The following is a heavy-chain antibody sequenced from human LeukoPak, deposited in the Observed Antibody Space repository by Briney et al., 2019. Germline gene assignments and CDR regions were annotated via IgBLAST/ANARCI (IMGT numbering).Heavy chain of an antibody. CDR3: GRDPSARVTTDF. Sequence: GRSLRLSCAASGFTFSNYAMHWVRQAPGKGLEWVAIVSHDGRHQYYAESVKGRFTISRDSSKNTVSLQMNSLRAGDSALYYCGRDPSARVTTDFWGQGTLVTVSS. D-gene: IGHD1-1*01. V-gene: IGHV3-30*04. J-gene: IGHJ4*02. CDR1: GFTFSNYA. CDR2: VSHDGRHQ.